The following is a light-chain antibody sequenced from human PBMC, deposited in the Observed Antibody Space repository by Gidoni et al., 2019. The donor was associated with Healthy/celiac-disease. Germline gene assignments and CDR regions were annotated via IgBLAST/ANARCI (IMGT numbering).Light chain of an antibody. J-gene: IGLJ2*01. CDR2: QDS. Sequence: SYELTQPPSVSVSPGQTASITCSGDKLGDKYACWYQQTPGQSPVLVIYQDSKRPSGIPERFSGSNSGNTATLTISGTQAMDEADYYCQAWDSSTRVVFGGGTKLTVL. CDR3: QAWDSSTRVV. V-gene: IGLV3-1*01. CDR1: KLGDKY.